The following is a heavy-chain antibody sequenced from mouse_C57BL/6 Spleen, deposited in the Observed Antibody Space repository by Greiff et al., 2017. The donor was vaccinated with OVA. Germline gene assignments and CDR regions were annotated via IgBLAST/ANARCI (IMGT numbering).Heavy chain of an antibody. CDR1: GFTFSNYW. CDR2: IRLKSYNYAT. CDR3: TVYYYGSSSDY. V-gene: IGHV6-3*01. J-gene: IGHJ2*01. D-gene: IGHD1-1*01. Sequence: DVQLQESGGGLVQPGGSMKLSCVASGFTFSNYWMNWVRQSPEKGLEWVAQIRLKSYNYATHYAESVKGRFTISRDDSKSSVYLQMNNLRAEDTGIYYCTVYYYGSSSDYWGQGTTLTVSS.